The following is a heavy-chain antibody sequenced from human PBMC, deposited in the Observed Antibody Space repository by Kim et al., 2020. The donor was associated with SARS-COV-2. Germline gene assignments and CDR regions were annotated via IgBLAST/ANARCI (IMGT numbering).Heavy chain of an antibody. V-gene: IGHV3-74*01. CDR1: GFTFSSYW. J-gene: IGHJ4*02. Sequence: GGSLRLSCAGSGFTFSSYWMHWVRQAPGKGPVWVSYINRDGSATNYVDSVKGRFTVSRDNAKNTVYLQMNGLRAEDTAVYYCVRVGGYGYFDYWGQGTLV. CDR2: INRDGSAT. D-gene: IGHD5-12*01. CDR3: VRVGGYGYFDY.